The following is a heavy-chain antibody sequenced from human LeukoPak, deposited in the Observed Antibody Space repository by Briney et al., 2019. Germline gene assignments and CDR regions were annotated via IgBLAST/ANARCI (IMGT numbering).Heavy chain of an antibody. Sequence: GASVKVSCKASVYTFTGYYMHWVRQAPGQGLEWMGWINPNSGGTNYAQKFQGRVTMTRDTSISTAYMERSRMRSDEAAVYYCARGGVLGYCSSTSCADFDYWGQGTLVTVSS. CDR2: INPNSGGT. D-gene: IGHD2-2*01. CDR1: VYTFTGYY. CDR3: ARGGVLGYCSSTSCADFDY. J-gene: IGHJ4*02. V-gene: IGHV1-2*02.